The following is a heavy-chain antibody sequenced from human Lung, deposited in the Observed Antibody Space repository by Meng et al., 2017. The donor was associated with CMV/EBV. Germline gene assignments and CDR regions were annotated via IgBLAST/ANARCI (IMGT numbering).Heavy chain of an antibody. Sequence: ASXXVSCKASGYTFTGHFLHWVRQAPGQGLEWMGWIMPYSGDTHYAQTFQGRVTMTSDTSLSTAYMELSSLRSDDTAVYYCARDHNWGPDHWGQGNLVTVAS. J-gene: IGHJ4*02. CDR1: GYTFTGHF. D-gene: IGHD1-1*01. CDR2: IMPYSGDT. V-gene: IGHV1-2*02. CDR3: ARDHNWGPDH.